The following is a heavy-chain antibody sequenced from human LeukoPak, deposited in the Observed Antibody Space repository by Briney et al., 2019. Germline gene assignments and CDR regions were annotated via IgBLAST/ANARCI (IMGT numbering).Heavy chain of an antibody. D-gene: IGHD1-26*01. CDR3: AREWVGTTRQTDY. V-gene: IGHV3-48*03. CDR1: GFTFSSYE. CDR2: ISSSGSTI. J-gene: IGHJ4*02. Sequence: GGSLRLSCAASGFTFSSYEMNWVRQAPGKGLEWVSYISSSGSTIYYADSVKGRFTISRDNANNSMYLQMDSLRAEDTAVYYCAREWVGTTRQTDYWGQGTLVTVSS.